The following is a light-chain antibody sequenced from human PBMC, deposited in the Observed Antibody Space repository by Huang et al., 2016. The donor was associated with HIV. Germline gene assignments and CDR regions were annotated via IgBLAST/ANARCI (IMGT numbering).Light chain of an antibody. CDR1: QSINSW. V-gene: IGKV1-5*03. Sequence: DIQMTQSPSTLSASVGDRVTISCRASQSINSWLAWYQQKPGKAPKLLIYKAFTLETGVPSRFSGSGSWTEFTLSISSLQPDDFATYYCQQYNSYSYTFGQGTKLEIK. CDR3: QQYNSYSYT. CDR2: KAF. J-gene: IGKJ2*01.